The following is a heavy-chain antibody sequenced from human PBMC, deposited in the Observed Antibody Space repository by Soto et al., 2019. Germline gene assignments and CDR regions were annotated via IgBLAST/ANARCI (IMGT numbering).Heavy chain of an antibody. CDR1: GDSVSSNSAA. J-gene: IGHJ4*02. CDR2: TYYRSKWYN. CDR3: AMGTDIAAAGTPFYY. Sequence: SQTLSLTCAISGDSVSSNSAAWNWIRQSPSRGLEWLGRTYYRSKWYNDYAVSVKSRITINPDTSKNQFSLQLNSVTPEDTAVYYCAMGTDIAAAGTPFYYWGQGTLVTVSS. D-gene: IGHD6-13*01. V-gene: IGHV6-1*01.